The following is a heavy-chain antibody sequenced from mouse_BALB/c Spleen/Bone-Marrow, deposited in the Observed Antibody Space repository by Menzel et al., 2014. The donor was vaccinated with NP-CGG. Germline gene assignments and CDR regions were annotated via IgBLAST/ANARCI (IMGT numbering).Heavy chain of an antibody. V-gene: IGHV14-3*02. J-gene: IGHJ3*01. Sequence: EVKLVESGAELVKPGASVKLSCTASGFNIKDAYMHWMKQRPEQGLEWIGRIAPGNGNTQYDPKFQGKATITADTSSNTAYLHLISLTSEDTAVYYCVRSPGEVNYRGQGTLVTVSA. D-gene: IGHD1-3*01. CDR1: GFNIKDAY. CDR2: IAPGNGNT. CDR3: VRSPGEVNY.